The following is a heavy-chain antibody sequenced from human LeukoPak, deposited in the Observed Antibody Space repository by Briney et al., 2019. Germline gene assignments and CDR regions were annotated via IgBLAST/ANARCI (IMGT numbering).Heavy chain of an antibody. CDR1: GFTFSSYA. J-gene: IGHJ4*02. Sequence: QTGGSLRLSCAASGFTFSSYAMSWVRQAPGKGLEWVSAISGRGDRTYYADSVKGRFTISRDNSKNTLYLQMNSLRAEDTAVYYCAKEQSSSGFFDYWGQGTLVTVSS. CDR3: AKEQSSSGFFDY. D-gene: IGHD6-6*01. CDR2: ISGRGDRT. V-gene: IGHV3-23*01.